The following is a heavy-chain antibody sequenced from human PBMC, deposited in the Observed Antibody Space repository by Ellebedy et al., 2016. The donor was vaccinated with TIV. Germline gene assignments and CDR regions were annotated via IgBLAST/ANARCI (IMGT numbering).Heavy chain of an antibody. CDR3: AKNSPYGSATYPQY. D-gene: IGHD3-10*01. CDR1: GFTLSNYD. J-gene: IGHJ4*02. CDR2: ISASGDNT. Sequence: GESLKISCAASGFTLSNYDMTWVRQAPGKGLEWVAAISASGDNTYYADSVKGRFTISKDNSKNTLHLQMNSLRAEDTALYYCAKNSPYGSATYPQYWGQGSLVTVSS. V-gene: IGHV3-23*01.